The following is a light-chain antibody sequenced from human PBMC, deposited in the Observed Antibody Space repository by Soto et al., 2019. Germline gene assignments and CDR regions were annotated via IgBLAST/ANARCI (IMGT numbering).Light chain of an antibody. CDR3: QQYNQWPGT. CDR1: QSVSSTS. J-gene: IGKJ1*01. Sequence: EIVLTQSPGTLSLSPGERATLSCRASQSVSSTSLAWYQQKPGLAPRLLIYGASSRATGIPDRFSGSGSGVAFTLTISGLQSEDFAVYHCQQYNQWPGTFGQGTKVDIK. CDR2: GAS. V-gene: IGKV3-20*01.